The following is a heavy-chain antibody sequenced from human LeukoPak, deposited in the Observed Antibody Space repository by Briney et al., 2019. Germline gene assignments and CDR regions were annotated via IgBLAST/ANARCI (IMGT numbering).Heavy chain of an antibody. J-gene: IGHJ4*02. Sequence: GGSLRLSCAASGFTFSSYSMNWVRQAPGKGLEWVSSISSSSSYIYYADSVKGRFTISRDNAKNSLYLQMNSLRAEDTAVYYCARDRRDFWGGYCWGQGTLVTVSS. CDR2: ISSSSSYI. CDR1: GFTFSSYS. V-gene: IGHV3-21*01. CDR3: ARDRRDFWGGYC. D-gene: IGHD3-3*01.